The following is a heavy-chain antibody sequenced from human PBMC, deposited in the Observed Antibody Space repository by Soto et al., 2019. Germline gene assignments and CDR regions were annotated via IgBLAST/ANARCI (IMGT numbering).Heavy chain of an antibody. Sequence: QVQLVQSGAGVKKPGSSVTVSCKASGGTFGNSAISWVRQAPGQGLEWMGGIIPIFPPPDYAQKFQGRVTITADESTSTSYMELTSLRSEDTAVYYCARDKDRQQLGGNYYYGIDVWGQGTTVTVSS. V-gene: IGHV1-69*12. CDR3: ARDKDRQQLGGNYYYGIDV. J-gene: IGHJ6*02. CDR1: GGTFGNSA. D-gene: IGHD3-3*02. CDR2: IIPIFPPP.